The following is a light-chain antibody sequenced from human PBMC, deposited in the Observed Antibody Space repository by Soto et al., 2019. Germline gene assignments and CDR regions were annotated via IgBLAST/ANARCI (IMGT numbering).Light chain of an antibody. CDR1: GSDIGTYDY. V-gene: IGLV2-8*01. CDR2: EVS. J-gene: IGLJ1*01. Sequence: QSALTQPPSASGSPGQSVTISCTGTGSDIGTYDYVSWYQHLPDKAPKLIIYEVSKRPSGVPDRFSGSKSGNTASLTVSGLQAEDEGDYYCCSYGGGNNFYVFGTGTKLTVL. CDR3: CSYGGGNNFYV.